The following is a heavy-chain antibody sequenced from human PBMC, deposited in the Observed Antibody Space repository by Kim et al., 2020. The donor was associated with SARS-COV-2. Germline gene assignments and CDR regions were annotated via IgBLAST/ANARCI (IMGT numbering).Heavy chain of an antibody. V-gene: IGHV3-33*01. Sequence: GGSLRLSCAASGFTFSSYGMHWVRQAPGKGLEWVAVIWYDGSNKYYADSVKGRFTISRDNSKNTLYLQMNSLRAEDTAVYYCARDAAARFYYGSGSYSSSAFDIWGQGTMVTVSS. D-gene: IGHD3-10*01. CDR1: GFTFSSYG. CDR3: ARDAAARFYYGSGSYSSSAFDI. CDR2: IWYDGSNK. J-gene: IGHJ3*02.